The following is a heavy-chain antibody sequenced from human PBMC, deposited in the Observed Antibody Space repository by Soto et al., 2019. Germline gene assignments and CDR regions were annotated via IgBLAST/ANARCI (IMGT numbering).Heavy chain of an antibody. D-gene: IGHD1-1*01. CDR1: GCTFSSYA. V-gene: IGHV1-69*06. Sequence: ASVKVSCKASGCTFSSYAISWVRQAPGQGLEWMGGIIPIFGTANYAQKFQGRVTITADKSTSTAYMELSSLRSEDTAVYYCARELEENWFDPWGQGTLVTVSS. CDR2: IIPIFGTA. J-gene: IGHJ5*02. CDR3: ARELEENWFDP.